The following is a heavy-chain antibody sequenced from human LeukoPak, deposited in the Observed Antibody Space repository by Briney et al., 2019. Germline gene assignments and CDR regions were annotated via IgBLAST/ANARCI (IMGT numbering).Heavy chain of an antibody. CDR2: ISYDGSNK. CDR1: GFTFSSYA. Sequence: PGGSLRLSCAASGFTFSSYAMHWVRQAPGKGLEWVAVISYDGSNKYYADSVKGRFTISRDNSKNTLYLQMNSLRAEDTAVYYCARHTNIFPFDTWGQGTLVTVSS. J-gene: IGHJ4*02. CDR3: ARHTNIFPFDT. V-gene: IGHV3-30-3*01. D-gene: IGHD2-8*01.